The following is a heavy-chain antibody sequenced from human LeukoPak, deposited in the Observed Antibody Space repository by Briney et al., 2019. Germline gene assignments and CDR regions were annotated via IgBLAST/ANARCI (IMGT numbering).Heavy chain of an antibody. J-gene: IGHJ5*02. Sequence: PSQTLSLTCAVSGGSISSGGYSWSWIRQPPGKGLEWIGYIYHSGSTYYNPSPKSRVTISVDRSKNQFSLKLSSVTAADTAVYYCARGVGYCSGGSCYDSIDSWFDPWGQGTLVTVSS. D-gene: IGHD2-15*01. CDR2: IYHSGST. CDR1: GGSISSGGYS. V-gene: IGHV4-30-2*01. CDR3: ARGVGYCSGGSCYDSIDSWFDP.